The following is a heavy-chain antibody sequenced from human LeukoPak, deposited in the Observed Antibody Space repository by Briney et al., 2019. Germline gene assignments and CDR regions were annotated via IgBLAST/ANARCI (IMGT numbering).Heavy chain of an antibody. J-gene: IGHJ6*02. D-gene: IGHD6-13*01. CDR3: ARPAIAAASSTPYGMDV. CDR1: GGSISSSSYY. CDR2: IYYSGST. V-gene: IGHV4-39*01. Sequence: SETLSLTCTVSGGSISSSSYYWGWIRQPPGKGLEWIGSIYYSGSTYYNPSLKSRVTISVDTSKNQFSLKLSSVTAADTAVCYCARPAIAAASSTPYGMDVWGQGTTVTVSS.